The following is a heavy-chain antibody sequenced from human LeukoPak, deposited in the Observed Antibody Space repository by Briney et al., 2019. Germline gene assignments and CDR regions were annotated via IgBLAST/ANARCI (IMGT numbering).Heavy chain of an antibody. CDR1: GGSISSSSYY. J-gene: IGHJ4*02. Sequence: PSETLSLTCTVSGGSISSSSYYWGWTRQPPGKGLEWIGSIYYSGSTYYNPSLKSRVTISVDTSKNQFSLKLSSMTAADTAVYYCARRYYDSSGFFDYWGQGTLVTVSS. D-gene: IGHD3-22*01. CDR2: IYYSGST. CDR3: ARRYYDSSGFFDY. V-gene: IGHV4-39*01.